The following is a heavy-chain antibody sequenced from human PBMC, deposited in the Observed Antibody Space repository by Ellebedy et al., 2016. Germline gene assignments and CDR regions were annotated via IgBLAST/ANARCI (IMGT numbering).Heavy chain of an antibody. CDR1: GGSISSYY. Sequence: SETLSLTCTFSGGSISSYYWSWIRQPPGKGLEWIGYFYYIGSTNYNPSLKRRVTISVDTSKNQFSLKLSSVTAADTAVYYCARGTGRFGELPWFDPWGQGTLVTVSS. CDR2: FYYIGST. D-gene: IGHD3-10*01. CDR3: ARGTGRFGELPWFDP. V-gene: IGHV4-59*01. J-gene: IGHJ5*02.